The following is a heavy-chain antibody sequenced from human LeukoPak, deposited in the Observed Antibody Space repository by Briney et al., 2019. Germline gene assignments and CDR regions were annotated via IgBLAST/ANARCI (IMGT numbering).Heavy chain of an antibody. Sequence: ASVKVSCKASGGTFSSYAINWVRQAPGQGLEWMGGIIPIFGTANYAQKFQGRVTITTDESTSTAYMELSSLRSEDTAVYYCARGYYDSSGYSPWGQGTLVTVSS. J-gene: IGHJ5*02. CDR2: IIPIFGTA. CDR3: ARGYYDSSGYSP. D-gene: IGHD3-22*01. CDR1: GGTFSSYA. V-gene: IGHV1-69*05.